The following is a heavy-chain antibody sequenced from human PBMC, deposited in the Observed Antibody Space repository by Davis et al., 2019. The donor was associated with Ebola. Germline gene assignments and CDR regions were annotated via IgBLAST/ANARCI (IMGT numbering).Heavy chain of an antibody. J-gene: IGHJ4*02. D-gene: IGHD6-13*01. CDR1: GGTFSSYA. V-gene: IGHV1-69*06. Sequence: SVKVSCKASGGTFSSYAISWVRQAPGQGLEWMGGIIPIFGTANYAQKFQGRVTITADKSTSTAYMELSRLRSEDTAVYYCATDRIAAAGIFDYWGQGTLVTVSS. CDR2: IIPIFGTA. CDR3: ATDRIAAAGIFDY.